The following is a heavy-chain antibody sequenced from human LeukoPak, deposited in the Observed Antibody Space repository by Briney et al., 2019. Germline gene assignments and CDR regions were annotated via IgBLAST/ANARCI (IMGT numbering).Heavy chain of an antibody. Sequence: QPGGSLRLSCAASGFTFSSYAMSWVRQAPGKGLEWVSSISGGGAVTYYADSVKGRFTISRDNSKNTVYLQMNSLRAEDTAVYYCAKKPRVATIEIFDYWGQGTLVTVSS. CDR1: GFTFSSYA. CDR2: ISGGGAVT. V-gene: IGHV3-23*01. J-gene: IGHJ4*01. D-gene: IGHD5-12*01. CDR3: AKKPRVATIEIFDY.